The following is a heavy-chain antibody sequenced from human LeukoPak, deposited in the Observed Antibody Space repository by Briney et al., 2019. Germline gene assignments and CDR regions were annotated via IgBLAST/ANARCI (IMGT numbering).Heavy chain of an antibody. J-gene: IGHJ3*02. CDR3: ARVRPAAADAFDI. Sequence: SQTLSLTCAVSGGSISSGGYSWSWIRQPPGKGLEWIGYIYHSGSTYYNPSLKSRVTTSVDRSKNQFSLKLSSVTAADTAVYYCARVRPAAADAFDIWGQGTMVTVSS. D-gene: IGHD2-2*01. CDR2: IYHSGST. V-gene: IGHV4-30-2*01. CDR1: GGSISSGGYS.